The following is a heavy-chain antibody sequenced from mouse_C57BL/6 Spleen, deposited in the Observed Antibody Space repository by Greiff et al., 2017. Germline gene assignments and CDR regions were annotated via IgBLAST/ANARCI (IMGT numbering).Heavy chain of an antibody. J-gene: IGHJ4*01. CDR1: GFTFNTYA. V-gene: IGHV10-3*01. CDR3: VRNGHYDGYYEDAMDY. CDR2: IRSKSSNYAT. Sequence: EVQLVESGGGLVQPKGSLKLSCAASGFTFNTYAMHWVRQAPGQGLEWVARIRSKSSNYATYYADSVKDRFTITRDDSQSMLYLQMNNLKTEDTAMDYCVRNGHYDGYYEDAMDYWGQGTSVTVSS. D-gene: IGHD2-3*01.